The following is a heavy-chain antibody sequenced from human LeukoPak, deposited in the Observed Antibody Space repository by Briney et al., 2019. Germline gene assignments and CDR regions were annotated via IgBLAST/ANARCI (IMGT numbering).Heavy chain of an antibody. J-gene: IGHJ5*02. CDR3: ARTSYGDYNWFDP. Sequence: SETLSLTCAVYGGSFSGYYWSWNRQPPGKGLEWIGSIYYSGSTYYNPSLKSRVIISVDTSKNQFSLKLSSVTAADTAVYYCARTSYGDYNWFDPWGQGTLVTVSS. CDR1: GGSFSGYY. D-gene: IGHD4-17*01. V-gene: IGHV4-34*01. CDR2: IYYSGST.